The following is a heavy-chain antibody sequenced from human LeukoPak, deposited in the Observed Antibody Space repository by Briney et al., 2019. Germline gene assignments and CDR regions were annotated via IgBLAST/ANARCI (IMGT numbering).Heavy chain of an antibody. D-gene: IGHD2-21*02. CDR2: ISYDGSNK. CDR3: AREWYIVVVTAIHPSGFDY. Sequence: GGSLRLSCAASGFTFSSYAMHWVRQARGKGLAWVAVISYDGSNKYYADSVKGRFTISRDNSKNTLYLQMNSLRAEDTAVYYCAREWYIVVVTAIHPSGFDYWGQGTLVTVSS. J-gene: IGHJ4*02. CDR1: GFTFSSYA. V-gene: IGHV3-30*04.